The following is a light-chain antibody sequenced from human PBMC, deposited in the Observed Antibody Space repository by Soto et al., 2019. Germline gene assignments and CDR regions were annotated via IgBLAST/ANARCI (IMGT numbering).Light chain of an antibody. J-gene: IGKJ5*01. CDR1: QSINTY. V-gene: IGKV1-39*01. Sequence: DVQMTQSPSSLSASVGDRVTITCRASQSINTYLSWYQQKPGKAPNLLIYAASILQTGVPSRFSGSGSGTDFTFTISSLQPEDFATYYCQHSDSTPSFGQGTRLEI. CDR3: QHSDSTPS. CDR2: AAS.